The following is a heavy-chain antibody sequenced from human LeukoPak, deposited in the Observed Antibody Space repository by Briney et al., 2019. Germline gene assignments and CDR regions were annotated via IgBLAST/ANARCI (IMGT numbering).Heavy chain of an antibody. J-gene: IGHJ5*02. CDR3: ARSPAAAGRTHNEYWFDP. D-gene: IGHD6-13*01. CDR1: GDSIRSSNW. Sequence: PSGTLSLTCAVPGDSIRSSNWWSWARQPPGKGLEWIEEIYHSGSTNNNPSLKSRVTISVDTSENQFSLKLSSVSAADTAVYYCARSPAAAGRTHNEYWFDPWGQGTLVTVSS. CDR2: IYHSGST. V-gene: IGHV4-4*02.